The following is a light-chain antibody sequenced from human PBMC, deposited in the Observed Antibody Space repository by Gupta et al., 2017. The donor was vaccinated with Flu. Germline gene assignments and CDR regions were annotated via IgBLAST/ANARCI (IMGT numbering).Light chain of an antibody. J-gene: IGKJ4*01. CDR2: KAS. Sequence: GDRVTFSCRASQRIGEWLAWFQQKPGKAPKLLIYKASELEIGFPSRFSGSGSGTEFTLTISSLQPDDFATYFCQYYSTSSVSFGGGTEVEI. CDR1: QRIGEW. V-gene: IGKV1-5*03. CDR3: QYYSTSSVS.